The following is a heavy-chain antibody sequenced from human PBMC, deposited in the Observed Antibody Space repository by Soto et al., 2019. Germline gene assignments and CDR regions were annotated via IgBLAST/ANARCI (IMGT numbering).Heavy chain of an antibody. CDR1: GYTFTSDG. V-gene: IGHV1-18*01. Sequence: ASVKCSCKASGYTFTSDGISWLRQAPGQGLEWMGWISAYNGNTNYAQKLKGRVTMTTDTSTSTAYMELRSLRSDDTAVYYCARDRVGGYGDYDYWGQGTLVTVSS. J-gene: IGHJ4*02. D-gene: IGHD5-12*01. CDR3: ARDRVGGYGDYDY. CDR2: ISAYNGNT.